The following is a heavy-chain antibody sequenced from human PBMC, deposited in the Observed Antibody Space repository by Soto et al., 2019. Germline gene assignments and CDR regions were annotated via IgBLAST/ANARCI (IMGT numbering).Heavy chain of an antibody. CDR1: GFTFSSYG. D-gene: IGHD2-15*01. J-gene: IGHJ6*03. CDR3: AKEGSPLPEHCSGGSCQEGGYYYYYMDV. Sequence: GGSLRLSCAASGFTFSSYGMHWVRQAPGKGLEWVAVISYDGSNKYYADSVKGRFTISRDNSKNTLYLQMNGLRAEETAVYYCAKEGSPLPEHCSGGSCQEGGYYYYYMDVWGKGTTVTVSS. V-gene: IGHV3-30*18. CDR2: ISYDGSNK.